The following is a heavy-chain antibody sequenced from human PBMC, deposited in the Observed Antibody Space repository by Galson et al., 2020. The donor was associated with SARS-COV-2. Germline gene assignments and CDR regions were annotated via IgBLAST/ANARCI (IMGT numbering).Heavy chain of an antibody. V-gene: IGHV4-61*01. CDR1: GGSDSSGSSS. D-gene: IGHD7-27*01. CDR2: IYYSGSP. CDR3: ARGLGNTYDYYFFDV. Sequence: SETLSLTCTVSGGSDSSGSSSWRWIRQPPGKGLEWIGSIYYSGSPNYNSSLKSRVTISIDTSKNQLSLKLNSVTAADPAVFYCARGLGNTYDYYFFDVWGPGTTVTVS. J-gene: IGHJ6*02.